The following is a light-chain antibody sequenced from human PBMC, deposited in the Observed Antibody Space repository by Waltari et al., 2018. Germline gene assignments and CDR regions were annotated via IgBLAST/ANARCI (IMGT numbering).Light chain of an antibody. Sequence: ITISCTGTSSDVGSYNLVSWYQQHPGKAPKLMIYEGSKRPSGVSNRFSGSKSGNTASLTISGLQAEDEADYYCCSYAGSSTSYVFGTGTKVTVL. CDR2: EGS. CDR1: SSDVGSYNL. V-gene: IGLV2-23*01. J-gene: IGLJ1*01. CDR3: CSYAGSSTSYV.